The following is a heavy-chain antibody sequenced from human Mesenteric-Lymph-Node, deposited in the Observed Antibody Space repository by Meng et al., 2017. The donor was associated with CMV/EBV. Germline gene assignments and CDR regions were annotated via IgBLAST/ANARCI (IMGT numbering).Heavy chain of an antibody. CDR3: ARDRGRYGMDI. CDR1: EFTFSRDD. CDR2: INSISNYI. J-gene: IGHJ6*02. V-gene: IGHV3-21*01. Sequence: GGSLRPSCVASEFTFSRDDMNWVRQAPGKGLAWISSINSISNYIKYADSVKGRFTISRDNARNTLFLQMNSLRGDDTATYYCARDRGRYGMDIWGQGATVTVSS. D-gene: IGHD3-10*01.